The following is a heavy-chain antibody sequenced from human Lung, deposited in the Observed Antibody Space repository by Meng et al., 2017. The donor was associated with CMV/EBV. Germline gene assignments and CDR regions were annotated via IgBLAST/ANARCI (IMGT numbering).Heavy chain of an antibody. Sequence: GGSLRLXFAAPGCTLSSYSMTWVRQAPGKGLEWVSSITSSSSYIYYADSVKGRFTVSRDNARNSLFLQMNGLRAEDTAVYYCTRDSGAYYDSSGFDYWGQGTXVTVSS. V-gene: IGHV3-21*01. CDR3: TRDSGAYYDSSGFDY. CDR1: GCTLSSYS. CDR2: ITSSSSYI. D-gene: IGHD3-22*01. J-gene: IGHJ4*02.